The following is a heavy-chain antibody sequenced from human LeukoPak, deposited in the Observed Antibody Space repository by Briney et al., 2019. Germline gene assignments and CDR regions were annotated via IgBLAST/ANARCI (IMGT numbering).Heavy chain of an antibody. CDR3: AKDEYYGSGSYDTPFDY. CDR1: GFTSSSYG. D-gene: IGHD3-10*01. J-gene: IGHJ4*02. V-gene: IGHV3-30*18. CDR2: ISYDGSNK. Sequence: GGSLRLSCAASGFTSSSYGMHWVRQAPGKGLEWVAVISYDGSNKYYADSVKGRFTISRDNSKNTLYLQMYSLRAEDTAVYYCAKDEYYGSGSYDTPFDYWGQGTLVTVSS.